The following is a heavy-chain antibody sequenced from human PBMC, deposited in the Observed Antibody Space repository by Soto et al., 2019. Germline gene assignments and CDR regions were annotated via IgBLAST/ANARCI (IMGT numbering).Heavy chain of an antibody. J-gene: IGHJ3*01. CDR2: IAYDGNNK. Sequence: GGSLRLSCAASGFTFSNYDMHWVRQAPGKGLEWVAVIAYDGNNKYYADSVKGRFTISRDNSKNTLYLQMNSLRAEDTAVYYCARDTSPVDYVAGIYYDALDVWGPGTMVTVSS. CDR3: ARDTSPVDYVAGIYYDALDV. CDR1: GFTFSNYD. V-gene: IGHV3-30*03. D-gene: IGHD3-10*01.